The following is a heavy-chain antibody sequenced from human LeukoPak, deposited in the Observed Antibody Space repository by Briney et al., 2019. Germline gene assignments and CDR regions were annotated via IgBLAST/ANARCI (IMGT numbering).Heavy chain of an antibody. V-gene: IGHV3-21*01. CDR1: GFTFSTYS. CDR2: ISSSSFI. Sequence: GGSLRLSCVASGFTFSTYSMNWVRQAPGKGLEWVSSISSSSFIYYADSVKGRFTISRDNAKNSLYLQMNSLRAEDTAVYYCARDVADIPLDYWGQGTLVTVSS. CDR3: ARDVADIPLDY. D-gene: IGHD2-15*01. J-gene: IGHJ4*02.